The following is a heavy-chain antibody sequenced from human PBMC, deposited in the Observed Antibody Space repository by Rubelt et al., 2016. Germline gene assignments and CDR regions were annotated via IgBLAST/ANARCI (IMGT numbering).Heavy chain of an antibody. V-gene: IGHV3-53*01. Sequence: EVQLVESGGGLIQPGGSLRLSCAASGFTVSSSYMSWVRQAPGKGLEWVSHIFGGGSTYYADSVKGRCTISRDHSKNTRVLEMNSLRAEDTAVYYCVRAHEITGTHAYGMDVGGQGTTVTVSS. CDR2: IFGGGST. D-gene: IGHD1-7*01. J-gene: IGHJ6*02. CDR3: VRAHEITGTHAYGMDV. CDR1: GFTVSSSY.